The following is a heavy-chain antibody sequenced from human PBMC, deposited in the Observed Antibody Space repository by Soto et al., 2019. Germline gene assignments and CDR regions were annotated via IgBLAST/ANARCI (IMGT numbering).Heavy chain of an antibody. V-gene: IGHV4-4*07. Sequence: QVQLQESGPGLVKPSETLSLTCTVSGGSISSYYWSWIRQPAGKGLEWIGRIYTSGSTNYNPSLKSRVTMSVDTSKNQFSLKLSSVTAADTAVYYCAREKVSVEYYDFWSGATNWLDPWGQGTLVTVSS. CDR1: GGSISSYY. D-gene: IGHD3-3*01. CDR2: IYTSGST. CDR3: AREKVSVEYYDFWSGATNWLDP. J-gene: IGHJ5*02.